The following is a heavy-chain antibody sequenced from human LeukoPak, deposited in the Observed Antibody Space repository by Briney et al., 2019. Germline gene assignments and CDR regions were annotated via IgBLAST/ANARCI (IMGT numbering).Heavy chain of an antibody. Sequence: GGSLRLSCAASGFTFSSYGMHWVRQAPGKGLGWVAVIWYDGSNKDYADSVKGRFTISRDNSKNTLYLQMNSLRAGDTAVYYCASGSPDNSSGYSYNYYFDYWGQGTLVTVSS. CDR2: IWYDGSNK. J-gene: IGHJ4*02. CDR3: ASGSPDNSSGYSYNYYFDY. D-gene: IGHD3-22*01. V-gene: IGHV3-33*01. CDR1: GFTFSSYG.